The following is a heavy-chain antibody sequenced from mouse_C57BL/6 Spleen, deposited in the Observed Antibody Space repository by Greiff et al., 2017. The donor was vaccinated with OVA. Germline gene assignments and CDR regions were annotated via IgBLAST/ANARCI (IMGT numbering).Heavy chain of an antibody. CDR2: ISSGGSYT. CDR3: ARQETGTPYYFDY. Sequence: EVQLQQSGGDLVKPGGSLKLSCAASGFTFSSYGMSWVRQTPDKRLEWVATISSGGSYTYYPDSVKGRFTISRDNAKNTLYLQMSSLKSEDTAMYYCARQETGTPYYFDYWGQGTTLTVSS. V-gene: IGHV5-6*01. CDR1: GFTFSSYG. J-gene: IGHJ2*01. D-gene: IGHD4-1*01.